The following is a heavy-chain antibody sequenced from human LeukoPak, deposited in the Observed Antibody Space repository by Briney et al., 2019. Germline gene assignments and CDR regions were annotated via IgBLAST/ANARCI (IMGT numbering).Heavy chain of an antibody. CDR3: AKGSGYHPEGSDY. D-gene: IGHD3-22*01. CDR1: GFTFSSYA. CDR2: IGGSGSST. Sequence: GGSLTLSCALSGFTFSSYAKSWARHPPGEGLEGVSDIGGSGSSTYYAGSVKGRFTISRDNSKITLYLQMNSLRAEDTAVYYCAKGSGYHPEGSDYWGQGTLVTVSS. J-gene: IGHJ4*02. V-gene: IGHV3-23*01.